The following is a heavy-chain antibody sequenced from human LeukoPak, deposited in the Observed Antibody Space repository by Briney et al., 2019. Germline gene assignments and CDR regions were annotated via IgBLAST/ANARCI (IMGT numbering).Heavy chain of an antibody. V-gene: IGHV3-23*01. CDR3: ANSPYYYGLGRSQATYYFDY. J-gene: IGHJ4*02. CDR2: ISASGGST. D-gene: IGHD3-10*01. CDR1: GYTFSSDA. Sequence: PGASLRLSCAASGYTFSSDAMSWVRHAPGEGLQPVSSISASGGSTYYADSVEGPFTICRDNSKNAVYLQRNNLRAEDTAVHYCANSPYYYGLGRSQATYYFDYWGQGTLVTVSS.